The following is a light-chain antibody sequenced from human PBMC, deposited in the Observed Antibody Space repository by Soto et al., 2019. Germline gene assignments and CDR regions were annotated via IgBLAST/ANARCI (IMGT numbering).Light chain of an antibody. CDR2: EVN. Sequence: QSALTQPASVSGSPGQSITISCTGTSSDIGGYNYVSWYQQHPGKAPKLMIYEVNNRPSGVSDRFSGSKSGNTASLTISGLQSEDEADYYCGSYTTSSPFVFATGTKLTVL. CDR1: SSDIGGYNY. J-gene: IGLJ1*01. V-gene: IGLV2-14*01. CDR3: GSYTTSSPFV.